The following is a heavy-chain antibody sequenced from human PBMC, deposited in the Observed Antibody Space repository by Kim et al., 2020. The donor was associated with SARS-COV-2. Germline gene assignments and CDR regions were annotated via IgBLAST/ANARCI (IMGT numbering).Heavy chain of an antibody. D-gene: IGHD3-22*01. J-gene: IGHJ4*02. V-gene: IGHV1-69*13. CDR3: ARGYYDSSGIDY. CDR1: GGTFSSYA. Sequence: SVKVSCKASGGTFSSYAISWVRQAPGQGLEWMGGIIPIFGTANYAQKFQGRVTITADESTSTAYMELSSLRSEDTAVYYCARGYYDSSGIDYWGQGTLVTVSS. CDR2: IIPIFGTA.